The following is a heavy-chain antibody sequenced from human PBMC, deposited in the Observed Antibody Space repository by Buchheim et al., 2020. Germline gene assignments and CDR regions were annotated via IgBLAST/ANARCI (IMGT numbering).Heavy chain of an antibody. D-gene: IGHD3-10*01. J-gene: IGHJ5*02. CDR1: GGTFSSYA. Sequence: QVQLVQSGAEVKKPGSSVKVSCKASGGTFSSYAISWVRQAPGQGLEWMGGIIPIFGTANYAQKFQGRVTITAAESPRTAYLELSSLRSEDTAVYYCARSAGSGSYYKINWFDPWGQGTL. CDR3: ARSAGSGSYYKINWFDP. V-gene: IGHV1-69*01. CDR2: IIPIFGTA.